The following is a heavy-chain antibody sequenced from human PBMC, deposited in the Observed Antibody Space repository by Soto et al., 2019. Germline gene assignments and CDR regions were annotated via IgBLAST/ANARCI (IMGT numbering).Heavy chain of an antibody. V-gene: IGHV1-46*03. CDR1: GYTFTSYY. J-gene: IGHJ4*02. CDR2: INPSGGST. D-gene: IGHD3-10*01. CDR3: ASRAGSGSYLDY. Sequence: QVQLVQSGAEVKKPGASVKVSCKASGYTFTSYYMHWVRQAPGQGLEWMGIINPSGGSTSYAQKFQCRVTMTRDTSTSTVYLELSSLRSEDTAVYYCASRAGSGSYLDYWGQGTLVTVSS.